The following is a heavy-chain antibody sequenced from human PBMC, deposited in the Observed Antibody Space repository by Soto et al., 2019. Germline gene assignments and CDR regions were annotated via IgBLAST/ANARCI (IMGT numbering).Heavy chain of an antibody. CDR2: ISAYNGNT. D-gene: IGHD2-8*02. CDR1: GYTFTSYG. J-gene: IGHJ3*02. V-gene: IGHV1-18*01. Sequence: ASVKVSCKASGYTFTSYGISWVRQAPGQGLEWMEWISAYNGNTNYAQKLQGRVTMITDTSTSTAYMELRSLRSDDTAVYYCARDLSNSGTDDAFDIWGQGTMVTVSS. CDR3: ARDLSNSGTDDAFDI.